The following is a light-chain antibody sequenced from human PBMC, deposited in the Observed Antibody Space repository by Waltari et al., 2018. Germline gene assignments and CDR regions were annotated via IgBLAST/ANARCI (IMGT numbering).Light chain of an antibody. V-gene: IGLV2-14*01. J-gene: IGLJ1*01. Sequence: QSALIQPASVSGSPGQSLTLSCTGTSSDIGPYHYVAWFQQNPGRTPKLIIHNVSNRPSGVSNRFSGSKSGNTASLTIPGLQAEDDADYYCISYTTSSTYVFGSGTKVTVL. CDR1: SSDIGPYHY. CDR3: ISYTTSSTYV. CDR2: NVS.